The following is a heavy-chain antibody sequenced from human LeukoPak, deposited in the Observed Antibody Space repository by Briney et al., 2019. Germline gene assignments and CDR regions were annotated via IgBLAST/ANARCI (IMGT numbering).Heavy chain of an antibody. J-gene: IGHJ6*02. CDR2: IYSGGST. CDR1: GFTVSSNY. CDR3: ARDHLGNYYDSSGYSYYGMDV. D-gene: IGHD3-22*01. Sequence: GGSLRLSCAASGFTVSSNYMSWVRKAQGKGRGWVSVIYSGGSTYYADSVKGRFTISRDNSKNTLYLQMNSLRAEDTAVYYCARDHLGNYYDSSGYSYYGMDVWGQGTTVTVSS. V-gene: IGHV3-66*01.